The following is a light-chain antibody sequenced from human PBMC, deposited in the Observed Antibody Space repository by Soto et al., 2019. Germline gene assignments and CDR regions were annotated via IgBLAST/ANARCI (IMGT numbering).Light chain of an antibody. V-gene: IGLV2-14*01. CDR3: SSYTSSSTLEV. J-gene: IGLJ3*02. CDR2: DVS. CDR1: SSDVGGYNY. Sequence: QSALTQPASVSGSPGQSITISCTGTSSDVGGYNYVSWYQQHPGKAPKLMSYDVSNRPSGVSNRFSGSKSGNTASLTISGLQAEDEADYYCSSYTSSSTLEVFGGGTQLTV.